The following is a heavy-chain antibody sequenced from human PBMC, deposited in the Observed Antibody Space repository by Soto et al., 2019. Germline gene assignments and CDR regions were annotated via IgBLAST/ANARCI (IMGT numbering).Heavy chain of an antibody. J-gene: IGHJ4*02. Sequence: SETLSLTCTVSGGSISSYFYIWVRQPPGKGLEWIGPVYYTGTTDYTPSPKSRVTISVDTSKTQFSLNLRSVTAADTAVYYCARDLAAVPRAFDYWGRGTLVTVSS. CDR1: GGSISSYF. V-gene: IGHV4-59*01. D-gene: IGHD6-13*01. CDR2: VYYTGTT. CDR3: ARDLAAVPRAFDY.